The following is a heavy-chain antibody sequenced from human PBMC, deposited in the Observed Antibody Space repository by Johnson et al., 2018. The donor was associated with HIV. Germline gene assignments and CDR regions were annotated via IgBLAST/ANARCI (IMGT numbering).Heavy chain of an antibody. CDR2: IGTAGDT. J-gene: IGHJ3*02. D-gene: IGHD5-18*01. V-gene: IGHV3-13*01. CDR1: GFTFSSYG. CDR3: ARLPSGYSRDGFNI. Sequence: EKLVESGGGVVQPGRSLRLSCTASGFTFSSYGIHWVRQATGKGLEWVSAIGTAGDTYYPGSVKGRFTISRENAKNSLYLQMNSLRAGDTAVYYCARLPSGYSRDGFNIWGQGTMVTVSS.